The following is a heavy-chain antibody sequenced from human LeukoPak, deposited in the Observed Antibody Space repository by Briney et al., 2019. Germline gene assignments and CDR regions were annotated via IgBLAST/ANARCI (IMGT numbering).Heavy chain of an antibody. CDR2: ISYDGSNK. J-gene: IGHJ4*02. V-gene: IGHV3-30*18. CDR3: AKDFVRGRRAALDY. CDR1: GFTFSSYG. Sequence: PGRSLRLSCAASGFTFSSYGMHWVRQAPGKGLEWVAVISYDGSNKYYADSVKGRFTISRDNSKNTLYLQMNSLRAEDTAVYYCAKDFVRGRRAALDYWGQGTLVTVSS. D-gene: IGHD3-10*02.